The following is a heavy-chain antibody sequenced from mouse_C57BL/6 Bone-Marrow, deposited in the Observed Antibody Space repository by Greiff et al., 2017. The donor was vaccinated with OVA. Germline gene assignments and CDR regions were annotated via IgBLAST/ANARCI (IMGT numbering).Heavy chain of an antibody. J-gene: IGHJ2*01. CDR1: GYTFTSYD. Sequence: QVQLQQSGPELVKPGASVKLSCKASGYTFTSYDMNWVKQRPGQGLEWIGWIYPRDGSTKYNEKFKGTATLTVDTSSSTASMELHSLTSEDSAVYVYARWGGENYFDYWGQGTALTVSS. CDR2: IYPRDGST. V-gene: IGHV1-85*01. CDR3: ARWGGENYFDY.